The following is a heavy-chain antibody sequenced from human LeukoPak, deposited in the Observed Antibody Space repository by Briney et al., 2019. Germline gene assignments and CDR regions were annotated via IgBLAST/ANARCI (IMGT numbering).Heavy chain of an antibody. Sequence: GGSLRLSCAASGFTFSSYAMHWVRQAPGKGLEWVAVISYDGSNKYYADSVKGRFAISRDSSKNTLYLQMSSLRAEDTALYYCAKIDSGDDDWGQGTLVTVSS. V-gene: IGHV3-30*09. CDR2: ISYDGSNK. CDR1: GFTFSSYA. D-gene: IGHD4-17*01. J-gene: IGHJ4*02. CDR3: AKIDSGDDD.